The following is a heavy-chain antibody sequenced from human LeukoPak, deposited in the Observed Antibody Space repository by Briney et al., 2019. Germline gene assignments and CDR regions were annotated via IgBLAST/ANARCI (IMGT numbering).Heavy chain of an antibody. D-gene: IGHD2-21*01. V-gene: IGHV4-59*01. CDR1: GGSISSYY. CDR2: IYYSGST. J-gene: IGHJ6*02. CDR3: ARGGAFHGMDV. Sequence: PSETLSLTCTVSGGSISSYYWSWIRQPPGKGLEWIGYIYYSGSTSYNPSLKSRVTISVDTSKNQFSLKLSSVTAADTAVYYCARGGAFHGMDVWGQGTTVTVSS.